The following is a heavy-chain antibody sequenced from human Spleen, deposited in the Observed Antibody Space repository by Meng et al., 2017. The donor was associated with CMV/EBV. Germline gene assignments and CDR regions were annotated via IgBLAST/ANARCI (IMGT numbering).Heavy chain of an antibody. J-gene: IGHJ4*02. Sequence: GESLKISCAASGFNFITYTMHWVRQTPGKGLEWVAGISYDASNEYYPESVKGRLTISRDNSKNTLYLQMSSLKAEDTAVYYCVIRYVWGSYRWGQGTLVTVSS. CDR1: GFNFITYT. CDR3: VIRYVWGSYR. D-gene: IGHD3-16*02. V-gene: IGHV3-30*04. CDR2: ISYDASNE.